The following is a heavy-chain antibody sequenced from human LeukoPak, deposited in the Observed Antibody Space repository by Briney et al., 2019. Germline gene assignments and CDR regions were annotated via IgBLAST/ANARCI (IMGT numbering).Heavy chain of an antibody. J-gene: IGHJ3*02. CDR1: GGSISTGSYY. CDR3: ARDSSGYRIDI. V-gene: IGHV4-61*09. Sequence: SETLSLTCTVSGGSISTGSYYWSWIRQPAGKGLEWIGHIYTSGSTNYNPSLKSRATISVDTSKNQFSLKLSSVTAADTAVYYCARDSSGYRIDIWGQGTMVTVSS. CDR2: IYTSGST. D-gene: IGHD3-22*01.